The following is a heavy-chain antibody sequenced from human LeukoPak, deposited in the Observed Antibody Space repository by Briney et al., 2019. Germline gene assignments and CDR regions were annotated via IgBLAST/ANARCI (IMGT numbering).Heavy chain of an antibody. V-gene: IGHV3-23*01. J-gene: IGHJ6*02. Sequence: AGGSLRLSCAASGFTFSSYAMSWVRQGPGKGMEWASGISGSGGRTYYADSVKGRFTISRDNSKNTLYLQMNSLRAEDTAVYYCARSILNYYFYSMDVWGQGTTVTVSS. CDR1: GFTFSSYA. CDR2: ISGSGGRT. CDR3: ARSILNYYFYSMDV. D-gene: IGHD2-8*02.